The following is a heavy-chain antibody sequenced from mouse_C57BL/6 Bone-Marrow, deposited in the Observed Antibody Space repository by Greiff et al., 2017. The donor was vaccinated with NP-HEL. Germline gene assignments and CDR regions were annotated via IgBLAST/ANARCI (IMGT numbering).Heavy chain of an antibody. CDR2: IDPSDSYT. V-gene: IGHV1-50*01. Sequence: VQLQQPGAELVKPGASVKLSCKASGYTFTSYWMQWVKQRPGQGLEWIGEIDPSDSYTNYNQTFKGKATLTVDTSSRTAYMQLSSLTSEDSAVYYCAREGYSNYPYWYFDVWGTGTTVTVSS. J-gene: IGHJ1*03. CDR1: GYTFTSYW. D-gene: IGHD2-5*01. CDR3: AREGYSNYPYWYFDV.